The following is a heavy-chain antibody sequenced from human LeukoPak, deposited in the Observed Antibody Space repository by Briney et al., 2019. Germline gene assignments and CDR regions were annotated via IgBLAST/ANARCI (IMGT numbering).Heavy chain of an antibody. CDR1: GDSINSYY. V-gene: IGHV4-59*01. Sequence: ETLSLTCTVSGDSINSYYWNWLRQPPGKTLEWIGYVSSSGSTNYSPFFKSRLTISLDTSKNQFSLNLRSVTAADTAVYYCARTLKDAYLNAFGYWGQGTLVAVSS. D-gene: IGHD3-16*01. J-gene: IGHJ4*02. CDR3: ARTLKDAYLNAFGY. CDR2: VSSSGST.